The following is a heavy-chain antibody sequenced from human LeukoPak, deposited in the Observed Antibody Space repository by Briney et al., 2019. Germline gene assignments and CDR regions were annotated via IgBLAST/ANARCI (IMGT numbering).Heavy chain of an antibody. J-gene: IGHJ4*02. D-gene: IGHD4-17*01. CDR2: IYHSGST. Sequence: PSETLSLTCTVSGGSISSYYWSWIRQPPGKGLGWIGYIYHSGSTYYNPSLKSRVTISVDRSKNQFSLKLSSVTAADTAVYYCARSTVTGPFDYWGQGTLVTVSS. CDR1: GGSISSYY. V-gene: IGHV4-59*12. CDR3: ARSTVTGPFDY.